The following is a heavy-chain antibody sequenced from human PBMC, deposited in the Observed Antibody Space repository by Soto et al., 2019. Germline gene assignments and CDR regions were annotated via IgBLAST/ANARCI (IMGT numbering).Heavy chain of an antibody. D-gene: IGHD2-2*01. J-gene: IGHJ4*02. CDR3: ATRDHTTTSCFDY. Sequence: EVQLLESGGGLVQPGGSLRLSCAASGFTFNSYAMSWVRQAPGTGLEWVSITSGGGGTPYYADSVKGRFAISRDNSKNTLYLAMNSLRAEDTAVYFFATRDHTTTSCFDYWGQGTLVTVSS. CDR2: TSGGGGTP. CDR1: GFTFNSYA. V-gene: IGHV3-23*01.